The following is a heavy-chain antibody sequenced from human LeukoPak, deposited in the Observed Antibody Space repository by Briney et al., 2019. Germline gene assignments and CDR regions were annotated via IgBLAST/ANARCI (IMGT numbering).Heavy chain of an antibody. D-gene: IGHD3-22*01. CDR1: GYTFTSYG. V-gene: IGHV1-18*01. CDR2: ISPYNGNT. Sequence: ASVKVSCKASGYTFTSYGVSWVRQAPGQGLEWMGWISPYNGNTNYAQKLQGRVTMTTDTSTSTAYMELRSLRSDDTAVYYCARGAYYYDSSGLNYYYYGMDVWGQGTTVTVSS. CDR3: ARGAYYYDSSGLNYYYYGMDV. J-gene: IGHJ6*02.